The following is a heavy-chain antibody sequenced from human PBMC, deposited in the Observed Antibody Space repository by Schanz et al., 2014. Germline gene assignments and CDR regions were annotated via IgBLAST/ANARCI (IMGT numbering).Heavy chain of an antibody. Sequence: QVQLQESGSGLVTPSQTLSLTCAVAGGSMRRGAYSWNWIRQSPGKGLEWIGYIFHSGRPYYNPSLKCGNTISLNTTKNQYPLHLRHVTAADAAVYYCDREGPGDYYGMDLWGQGRTVTVSS. CDR3: DREGPGDYYGMDL. V-gene: IGHV4-30-2*06. J-gene: IGHJ6*02. CDR1: GGSMRRGAYS. CDR2: IFHSGRP.